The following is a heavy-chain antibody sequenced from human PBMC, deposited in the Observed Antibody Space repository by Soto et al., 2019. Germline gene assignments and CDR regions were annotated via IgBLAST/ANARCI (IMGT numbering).Heavy chain of an antibody. Sequence: GASVKVSCKASGYTFTSYYMHWVRQAPGQGLEWMGIINPSGGSTSYAQKFQGRVTMTRDTSTSTVYMELSSLRSGDTAVYYCARVGYYYDSSGYSAHDAFDIWGQGTMVTVSS. D-gene: IGHD3-22*01. CDR3: ARVGYYYDSSGYSAHDAFDI. V-gene: IGHV1-46*01. CDR2: INPSGGST. CDR1: GYTFTSYY. J-gene: IGHJ3*02.